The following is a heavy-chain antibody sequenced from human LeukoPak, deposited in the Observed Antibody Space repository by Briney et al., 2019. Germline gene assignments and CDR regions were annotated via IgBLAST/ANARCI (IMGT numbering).Heavy chain of an antibody. D-gene: IGHD6-19*01. Sequence: GGSLRLSCAASGFTFSSYSMNWVRQAPGKGLEWVSYISSSSSTIYYADSVKGRSTISRDNAKNSLYLQMNSLRAEDTAVYYCAREDSSGWYDHLFFDYWGQGTLVTVSS. CDR2: ISSSSSTI. CDR1: GFTFSSYS. CDR3: AREDSSGWYDHLFFDY. V-gene: IGHV3-48*01. J-gene: IGHJ4*02.